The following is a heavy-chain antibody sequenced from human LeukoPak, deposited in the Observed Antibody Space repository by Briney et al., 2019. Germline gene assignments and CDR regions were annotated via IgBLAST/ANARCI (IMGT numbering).Heavy chain of an antibody. CDR2: IKGCNDNT. V-gene: IGHV1-3*01. Sequence: ASVKVSCKASGYTLSNYAMHWVRQAPGQRLEWMGSIKGCNDNTRYSQNFQGRVTITRDTSASTAYMELNSLRSEDTAIYYCARDRYFGSGSYNYFDHWGQGTLVTVSS. D-gene: IGHD3-10*01. CDR3: ARDRYFGSGSYNYFDH. J-gene: IGHJ4*02. CDR1: GYTLSNYA.